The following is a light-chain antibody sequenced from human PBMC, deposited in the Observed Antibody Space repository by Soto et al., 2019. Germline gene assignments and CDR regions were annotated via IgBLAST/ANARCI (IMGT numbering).Light chain of an antibody. CDR3: QHYNSYSDA. CDR1: QTISSW. CDR2: KAS. J-gene: IGKJ1*01. Sequence: DIQMTQSPSTLSGSVGDRVTITCRASQTISSWLAWYQQKPGKAPKLLINKASTLKSGVPSRFSGSGTGTEFSLTISSLQPDDFATYYCQHYNSYSDAFGQGTKVDI. V-gene: IGKV1-5*03.